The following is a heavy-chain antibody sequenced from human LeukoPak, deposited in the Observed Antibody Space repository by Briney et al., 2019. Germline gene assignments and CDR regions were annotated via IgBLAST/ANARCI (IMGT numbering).Heavy chain of an antibody. CDR3: ASDSSDYYDSSRYFDY. D-gene: IGHD3-22*01. Sequence: PSETLSLTCTVSGGSISSGGYYWSWIRQHPGKGLEWIGYIYYSGSTYYNPSLKSRVTISVDTSKNQFSLKLSSVTAADTAVYYCASDSSDYYDSSRYFDYWGQGTLVTVSS. J-gene: IGHJ4*02. CDR1: GGSISSGGYY. V-gene: IGHV4-31*03. CDR2: IYYSGST.